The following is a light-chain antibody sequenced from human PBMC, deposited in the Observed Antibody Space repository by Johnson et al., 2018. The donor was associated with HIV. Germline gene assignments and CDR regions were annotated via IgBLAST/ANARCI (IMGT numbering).Light chain of an antibody. J-gene: IGLJ1*01. CDR3: GTWDSGLGGGPYV. Sequence: HSVLTQPPSVSAAPGQKVTISCSGSSSNIGNNYVSWYQQLPGTAPKLLIYDNNKRPSGIPDRFSGSKSGTSATLGITGLQTGDEADYYFGTWDSGLGGGPYVFGTGSKAT. V-gene: IGLV1-51*01. CDR2: DNN. CDR1: SSNIGNNY.